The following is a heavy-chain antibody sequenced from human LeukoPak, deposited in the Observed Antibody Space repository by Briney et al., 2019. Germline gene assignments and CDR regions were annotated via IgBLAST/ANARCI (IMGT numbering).Heavy chain of an antibody. CDR2: ISGGGGST. D-gene: IGHD2-15*01. V-gene: IGHV3-23*01. J-gene: IGHJ4*02. CDR1: GFTFNGYA. CDR3: AKDECKSCRKFHR. Sequence: GGSLRLSCAASGFTFNGYAMSWVRQAPGKGLEWVSAISGGGGSTYYADSVKGRFTISRDNSKNTLYLQMNSLRAGDAAVYYCAKDECKSCRKFHRWGQGTLVTVSS.